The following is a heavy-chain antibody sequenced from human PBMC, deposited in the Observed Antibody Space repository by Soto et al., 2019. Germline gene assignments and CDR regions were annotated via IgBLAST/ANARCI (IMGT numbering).Heavy chain of an antibody. V-gene: IGHV4-31*02. CDR3: ARKDIVVVPAAMLNYGFDP. J-gene: IGHJ5*02. D-gene: IGHD2-2*01. Sequence: LCGGSISSGGYYWSWIRQHPGKGLEWIGYIYYSGSTYYNPSLKSRVTISVDTSKNQFSLKLSSVTAADTAVYYCARKDIVVVPAAMLNYGFDPWGQGTLVTVSS. CDR2: IYYSGST. CDR1: GGSISSGGYY.